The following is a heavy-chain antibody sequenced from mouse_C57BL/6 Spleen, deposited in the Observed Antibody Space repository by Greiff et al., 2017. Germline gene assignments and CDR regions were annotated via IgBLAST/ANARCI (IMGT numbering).Heavy chain of an antibody. CDR1: GFTFSDYG. CDR3: ARPYYSNYAEVMDY. Sequence: EVQGVESGGGLVKPGGSLKLSCAASGFTFSDYGMHWVRQAPEKGLEWVAYISSGSSTIYYADTVKGRFTMSRDNTQNTLFLQMTSLRSEDTAMDYCARPYYSNYAEVMDYWGQGTSVTVSS. J-gene: IGHJ4*01. D-gene: IGHD2-5*01. V-gene: IGHV5-17*01. CDR2: ISSGSSTI.